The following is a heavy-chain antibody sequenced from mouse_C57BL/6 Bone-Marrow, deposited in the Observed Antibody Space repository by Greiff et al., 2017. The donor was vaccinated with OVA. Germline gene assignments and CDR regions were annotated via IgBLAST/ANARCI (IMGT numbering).Heavy chain of an antibody. CDR2: IYPGSGST. CDR3: AREEMCKYPFSWFAY. V-gene: IGHV1-55*01. J-gene: IGHJ3*01. Sequence: QVQLQQPGTELVKPGASVKMSCKASGYTFTSYWITWVKQRPGQGLEWIGDIYPGSGSTNYNEKFKSKATLTVDTSSSTAYMQLSSLTSEDSAFYFFAREEMCKYPFSWFAYCGPATLVSVSA. D-gene: IGHD5-1-1*01. CDR1: GYTFTSYW.